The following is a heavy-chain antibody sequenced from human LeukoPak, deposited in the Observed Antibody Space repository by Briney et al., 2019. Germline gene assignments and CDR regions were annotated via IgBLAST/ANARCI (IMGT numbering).Heavy chain of an antibody. Sequence: SETLSLTCTVSTYSISSGYYWGWIRQPPGKGLEWIGSIYHSGSTYYNPSLRSRVTISLATSKNQFSLKLSSVTAADTAVYYCARLRRVGATPFDYWGQGTLVIVSS. D-gene: IGHD1-26*01. CDR1: TYSISSGYY. CDR3: ARLRRVGATPFDY. CDR2: IYHSGST. J-gene: IGHJ4*02. V-gene: IGHV4-38-2*02.